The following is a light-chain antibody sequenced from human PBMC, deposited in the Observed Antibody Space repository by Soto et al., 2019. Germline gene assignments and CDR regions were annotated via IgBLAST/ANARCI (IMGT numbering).Light chain of an antibody. Sequence: QSARSQPASVSGSPGQSITISCTGTSSDVGGFEYVSWYRQDPGKAPKLMIYDVTNRPSGVSNRFSGSKSGNTASLTISGLQAEDEADYYCSSFTSSITYVFGTGTKVTVL. CDR3: SSFTSSITYV. CDR1: SSDVGGFEY. CDR2: DVT. J-gene: IGLJ1*01. V-gene: IGLV2-14*01.